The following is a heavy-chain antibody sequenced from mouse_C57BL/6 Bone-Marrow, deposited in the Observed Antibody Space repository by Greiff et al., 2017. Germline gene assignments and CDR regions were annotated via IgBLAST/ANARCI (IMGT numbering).Heavy chain of an antibody. CDR3: ARRATMVTYWYFDV. Sequence: DVQLVESGGGLVKPGGSLKLSCAASGFTFSSYAMSWVRQTPEKRLEWVATISDGGSYTYYPDNVKGRFTISRDNAKNNLYLQMSHLKSEDTAMYYCARRATMVTYWYFDVWGTGTTVTVSS. CDR2: ISDGGSYT. V-gene: IGHV5-4*01. D-gene: IGHD2-2*01. CDR1: GFTFSSYA. J-gene: IGHJ1*03.